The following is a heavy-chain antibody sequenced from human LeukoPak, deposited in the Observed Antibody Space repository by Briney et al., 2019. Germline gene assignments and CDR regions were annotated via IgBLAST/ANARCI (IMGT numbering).Heavy chain of an antibody. CDR1: GFTVSSNY. D-gene: IGHD5-18*01. J-gene: IGHJ4*02. CDR3: ASTDTAMAPFDY. CDR2: IYSGGST. Sequence: GGSLRLSCAASGFTVSSNYMSWVRQAPGKGLEWVSVIYSGGSTYYADSVKGRFTISRDNSKNTLYLQMNSLRAEDTAVYYCASTDTAMAPFDYWGQGTLVTVSA. V-gene: IGHV3-53*01.